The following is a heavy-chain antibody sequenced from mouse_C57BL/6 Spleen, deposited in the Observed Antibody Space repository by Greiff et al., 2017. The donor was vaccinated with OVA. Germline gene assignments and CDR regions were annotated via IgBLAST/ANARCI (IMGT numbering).Heavy chain of an antibody. J-gene: IGHJ3*01. CDR3: ARRSWDGGFAY. Sequence: EVQLVESEGGLVQPGSSMKLSCTASGFTFSDYYMAWVRQVPEKGLEWVANINYDGSSTYYLDSLKSRFIISRDNAKNILYLQMSSLKSEDTATYYCARRSWDGGFAYWGQGTLVTVSA. CDR1: GFTFSDYY. CDR2: INYDGSST. V-gene: IGHV5-16*02. D-gene: IGHD4-1*01.